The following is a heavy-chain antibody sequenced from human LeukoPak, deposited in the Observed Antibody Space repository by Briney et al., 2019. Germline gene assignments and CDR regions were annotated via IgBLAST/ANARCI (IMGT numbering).Heavy chain of an antibody. Sequence: SETLSLTCTVSGGSISSYYWSWIRQPPGKGLEWIGYIYYSGSTNYSPSLKSRVTISVDTSKNQFSLKLSSVTAADTAVYYCARQPSGYDSADYWGQGTLVTVSS. CDR2: IYYSGST. CDR1: GGSISSYY. D-gene: IGHD5-12*01. CDR3: ARQPSGYDSADY. V-gene: IGHV4-59*08. J-gene: IGHJ4*02.